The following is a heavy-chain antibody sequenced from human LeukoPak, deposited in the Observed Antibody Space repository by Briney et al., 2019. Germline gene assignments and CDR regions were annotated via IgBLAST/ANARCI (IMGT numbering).Heavy chain of an antibody. V-gene: IGHV3-15*01. CDR2: IKSKTDGGTT. Sequence: PGGSLRLSCAASGFTFSNAWMSWVRQAPGKGLEWVGRIKSKTDGGTTDYAAPVKGRFTISRDDSKNTLYLQMNSLKTEDTAVYYCTTVTPGIAAAVTYWGQGTLVTVSS. J-gene: IGHJ4*02. CDR1: GFTFSNAW. D-gene: IGHD6-13*01. CDR3: TTVTPGIAAAVTY.